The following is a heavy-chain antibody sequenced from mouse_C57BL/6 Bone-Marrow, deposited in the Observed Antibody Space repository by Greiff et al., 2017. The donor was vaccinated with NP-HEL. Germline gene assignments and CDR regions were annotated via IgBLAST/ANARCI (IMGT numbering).Heavy chain of an antibody. J-gene: IGHJ3*01. CDR1: GFSLTSYG. V-gene: IGHV2-4*01. CDR3: AKIYYGTPAWFAY. CDR2: IWSGGST. Sequence: QVQLQQSGPGLVQPSHCLSITCTVSGFSLTSYGVHWVRQPPGKGLEWLGVIWSGGSTDYNAAFISRLSISKDNSKSQVFFKMNSLQADDTAIYYCAKIYYGTPAWFAYWGQGTLVTVSA. D-gene: IGHD2-1*01.